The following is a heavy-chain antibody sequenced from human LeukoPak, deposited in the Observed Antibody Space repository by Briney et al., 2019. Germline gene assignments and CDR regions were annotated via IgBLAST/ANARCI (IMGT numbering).Heavy chain of an antibody. CDR2: ISSSGSTI. J-gene: IGHJ4*02. D-gene: IGHD3-10*01. CDR3: ARDSEGSGSYYNAAVDY. V-gene: IGHV3-11*01. Sequence: SGGSLRLSCAASGFTFSDYYMSWIRQAPGKGLEWVSYISSSGSTIYYADSVKGRFTISRDNAKNSLYLQMNSLRAEDTAVYYCARDSEGSGSYYNAAVDYWGQGTLVTVSS. CDR1: GFTFSDYY.